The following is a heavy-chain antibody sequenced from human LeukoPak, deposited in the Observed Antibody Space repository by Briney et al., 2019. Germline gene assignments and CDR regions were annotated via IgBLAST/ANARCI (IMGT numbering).Heavy chain of an antibody. V-gene: IGHV3-23*01. J-gene: IGHJ4*01. D-gene: IGHD6-19*01. CDR1: GFTFSTYA. CDR3: AKSQSSGWLHYFDY. CDR2: ISGSGGST. Sequence: PGGSLRLSCAASGFTFSTYAMSWVRQAPGKGLEWVSAISGSGGSTYQSDSVKGRFTISRDNSKNTLYLQMNSLRVEDTAVYYCAKSQSSGWLHYFDYWGQEFWSPSPQ.